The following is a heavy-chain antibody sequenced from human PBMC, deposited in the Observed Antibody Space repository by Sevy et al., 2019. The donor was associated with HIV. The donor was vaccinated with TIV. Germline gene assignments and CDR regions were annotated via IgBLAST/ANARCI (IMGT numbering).Heavy chain of an antibody. V-gene: IGHV1-24*01. D-gene: IGHD3-3*01. CDR1: GYTLTELF. J-gene: IGHJ3*02. Sequence: ASVKVSCKVSGYTLTELFMHWVRQAPGKGLEWMGGFDPEDGETIYAQKFQGRVTMTEDTSTDTAYMELSSLRSEDTAVYYCATDSPDSDFWSGDDAFDIWGQGTMVTVSS. CDR3: ATDSPDSDFWSGDDAFDI. CDR2: FDPEDGET.